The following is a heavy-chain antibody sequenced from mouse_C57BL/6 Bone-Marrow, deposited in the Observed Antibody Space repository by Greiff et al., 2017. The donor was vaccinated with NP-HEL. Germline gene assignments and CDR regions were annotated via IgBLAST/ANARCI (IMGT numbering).Heavy chain of an antibody. D-gene: IGHD1-1*01. V-gene: IGHV5-6*02. CDR2: ISSGGSYT. Sequence: DVMLVESGGDLVKPGGSLKLSCAASGFTFSSYGMSWVRQTPDKRLEWVATISSGGSYTYYPDSVKGRFTISRDNAKNTLYLQMSSLKSEDTAMYYCARQDYYGRDFDYWGQGTTLTVSS. CDR1: GFTFSSYG. J-gene: IGHJ2*01. CDR3: ARQDYYGRDFDY.